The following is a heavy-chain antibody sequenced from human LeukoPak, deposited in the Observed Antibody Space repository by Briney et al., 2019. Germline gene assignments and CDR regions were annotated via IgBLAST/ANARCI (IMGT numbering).Heavy chain of an antibody. D-gene: IGHD1-26*01. CDR2: ISSSSSYI. CDR1: GFTFSSYS. J-gene: IGHJ4*02. Sequence: PGGSLRLSCAASGFTFSSYSMNWVRQAPGKGLEWVSSISSSSSYIYYADSVKGRFTISRDNAKNSLHLQMNSLRAEDTAVYYCARDRAMEVGAYYFDYWGQGTLVTVSS. CDR3: ARDRAMEVGAYYFDY. V-gene: IGHV3-21*01.